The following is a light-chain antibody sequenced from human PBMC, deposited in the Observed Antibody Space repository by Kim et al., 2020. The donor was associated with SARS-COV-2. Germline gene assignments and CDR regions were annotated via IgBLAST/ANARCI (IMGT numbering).Light chain of an antibody. J-gene: IGKJ5*01. CDR2: DAS. CDR1: QSVSSY. Sequence: SPGEKATLSCRASQSVSSYLAWYQQKPGQAPRLLIYDASNRATGIPARFSGSGSGTAFTLTISSLEHEDFAVYYCQQRSNWPPITFGQGTRLEIK. V-gene: IGKV3-11*01. CDR3: QQRSNWPPIT.